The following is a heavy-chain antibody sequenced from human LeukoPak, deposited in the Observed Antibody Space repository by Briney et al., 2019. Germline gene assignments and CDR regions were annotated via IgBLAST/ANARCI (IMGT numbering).Heavy chain of an antibody. CDR1: GFTFSSYS. J-gene: IGHJ4*02. V-gene: IGHV3-21*01. D-gene: IGHD3-22*01. Sequence: GGSLRLSCAASGFTFSSYSMNWVRQAPGKGLEWVSSISSSSSYIYYADSVKGRFTISRDNAKNSLYLQMNSLRAEDTAVYYCARGNDSSGYSSFDYWGQGTLATASS. CDR3: ARGNDSSGYSSFDY. CDR2: ISSSSSYI.